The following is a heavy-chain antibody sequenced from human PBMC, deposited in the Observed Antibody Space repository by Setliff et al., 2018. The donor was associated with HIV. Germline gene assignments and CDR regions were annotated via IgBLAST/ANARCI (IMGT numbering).Heavy chain of an antibody. J-gene: IGHJ4*02. CDR3: AKEDQRVTRVDY. CDR2: ITNSGVST. CDR1: GFTFSSYA. D-gene: IGHD3-10*01. Sequence: GGSLRLSCAASGFTFSSYAMSWVRQAPGKGLEWVSAITNSGVSTYYAISVKGRFTISRDNSKNTLFLQMNSLRSEDTAVYYCAKEDQRVTRVDYWGQGTLVTVSS. V-gene: IGHV3-23*01.